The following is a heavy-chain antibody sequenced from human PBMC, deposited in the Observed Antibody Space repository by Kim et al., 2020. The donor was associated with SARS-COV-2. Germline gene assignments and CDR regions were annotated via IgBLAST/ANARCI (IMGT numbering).Heavy chain of an antibody. J-gene: IGHJ3*02. D-gene: IGHD1-26*01. CDR1: GYSFTSYW. CDR2: IDPSDSYT. Sequence: GESLKISCKGSGYSFTSYWISWVRQMPGKGLEWMGRIDPSDSYTNYSPSFQGHVTISADKSISTAYLQWSSLKASDTAMYYCAGRGIVGAMDDAFDIWGQGTMVTVSS. V-gene: IGHV5-10-1*01. CDR3: AGRGIVGAMDDAFDI.